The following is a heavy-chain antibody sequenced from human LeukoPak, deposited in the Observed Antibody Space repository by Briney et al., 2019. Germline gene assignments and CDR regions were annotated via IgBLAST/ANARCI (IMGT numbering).Heavy chain of an antibody. CDR1: GFTFSGRW. CDR3: TRDRSRAEDD. V-gene: IGHV3-7*01. Sequence: GGSLRLSCAASGFTFSGRWMSWVRQAPGKGLEWVANINQGGSDKYYVDSVKGRFAISRDNANNLLYLQMNSLRGEDTAVYHCTRDRSRAEDDWGQGTLVTVSS. D-gene: IGHD1-14*01. J-gene: IGHJ4*02. CDR2: INQGGSDK.